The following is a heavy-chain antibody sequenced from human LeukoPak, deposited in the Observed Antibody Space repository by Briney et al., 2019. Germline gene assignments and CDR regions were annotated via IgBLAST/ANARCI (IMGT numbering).Heavy chain of an antibody. J-gene: IGHJ5*02. CDR1: GYTLTELS. CDR2: FDPEDGET. Sequence: GASVKVSCKVSGYTLTELSMHWVRQAPGKGLEWMGGFDPEDGETIYAQKFQGRVTMTEDTSTDTAYMELSSLRSEDTAVYYCATQVFFGVVTPSDAQGLNWFDTWGQGTLVTVSS. V-gene: IGHV1-24*01. D-gene: IGHD3-3*01. CDR3: ATQVFFGVVTPSDAQGLNWFDT.